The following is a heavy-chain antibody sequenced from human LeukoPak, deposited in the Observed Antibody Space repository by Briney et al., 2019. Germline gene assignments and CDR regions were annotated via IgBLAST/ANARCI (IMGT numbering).Heavy chain of an antibody. D-gene: IGHD2-2*03. V-gene: IGHV4-61*02. J-gene: IGHJ4*02. CDR1: GGSISSGSYY. CDR2: VYTSGST. CDR3: ATGYCSSTSCFLGASFDY. Sequence: SETLSLTCTVSGGSISSGSYYWSWIRQPAGKGLEWIGRVYTSGSTNYNPSLKSRVTISVDTSKNQFSLKLRSVTAADTAVYYCATGYCSSTSCFLGASFDYWGQGTLVTVSS.